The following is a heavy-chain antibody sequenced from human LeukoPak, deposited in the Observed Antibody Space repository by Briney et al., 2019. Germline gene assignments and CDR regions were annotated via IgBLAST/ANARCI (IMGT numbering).Heavy chain of an antibody. CDR1: GFTFSSYA. CDR3: ARARDIVVVPAAIFDY. D-gene: IGHD2-2*01. V-gene: IGHV3-30-3*01. CDR2: ISYDGSNK. J-gene: IGHJ4*02. Sequence: GGSLRLSCAASGFTFSSYAMHWVRQAPGKGLEWVAVISYDGSNKYYADSVKGRFTISRDNSKNTLYLQMNSLRAEDTAVYYCARARDIVVVPAAIFDYWGQGTLVTVSS.